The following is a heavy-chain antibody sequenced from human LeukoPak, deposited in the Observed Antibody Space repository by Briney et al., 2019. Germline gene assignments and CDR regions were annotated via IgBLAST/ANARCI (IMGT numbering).Heavy chain of an antibody. CDR2: IESKTNGGTA. Sequence: GGSLTLSCAASGFTFRNAWMSWVRQAPGKGLEWVGRIESKTNGGTADYAAPVKDRFTISRDDSKTTLYLQMNSLKTEDTAVYYCTTVVGDYVSFIDYWGQGTLVTVSS. J-gene: IGHJ4*02. V-gene: IGHV3-15*04. CDR3: TTVVGDYVSFIDY. CDR1: GFTFRNAW. D-gene: IGHD4-17*01.